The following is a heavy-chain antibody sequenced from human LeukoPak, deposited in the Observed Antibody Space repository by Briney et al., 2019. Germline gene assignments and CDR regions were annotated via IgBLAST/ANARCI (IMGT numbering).Heavy chain of an antibody. J-gene: IGHJ4*02. CDR2: IWYDGSNK. V-gene: IGHV3-33*01. CDR1: GFTFSSYG. Sequence: GGSLRLSCAASGFTFSSYGMHWVRQAPGKGLEWVAVIWYDGSNKYYADSVKGRFTISRDNSKNTLYLQMNSLRAEDTAVYYCARVAGSGWSPEFDYWGQGTLVTVSS. D-gene: IGHD6-19*01. CDR3: ARVAGSGWSPEFDY.